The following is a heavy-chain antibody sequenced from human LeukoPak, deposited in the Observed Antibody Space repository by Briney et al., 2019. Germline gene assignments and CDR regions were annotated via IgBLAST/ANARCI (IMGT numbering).Heavy chain of an antibody. Sequence: GSLRLSCAASGSTFSSYAMSWVRQPPGKGLEWIGSIYYSGSTYYNPSLKSRVTISVDTSKNQFSLKLSSVTAADTAVYYCARMAITMVRGVTPNWFDPWGQGTLVTVSS. J-gene: IGHJ5*02. CDR3: ARMAITMVRGVTPNWFDP. CDR1: GSTFSSYA. V-gene: IGHV4-39*01. D-gene: IGHD3-10*01. CDR2: IYYSGST.